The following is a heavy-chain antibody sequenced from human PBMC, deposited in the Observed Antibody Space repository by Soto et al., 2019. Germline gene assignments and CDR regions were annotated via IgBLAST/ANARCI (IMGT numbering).Heavy chain of an antibody. Sequence: QVQLQESGPGLVKPSETLSLTCTVSGGSISSYYWSWIRQPPGKGLEWIGYIYYSGSTNYNASLKRRVTTAVDTSKNQFPLTLSSVTAADTAVYYCARLDCSSTSCYGPGSCMDVWGQGTTVTVSS. D-gene: IGHD2-2*01. CDR3: ARLDCSSTSCYGPGSCMDV. J-gene: IGHJ6*02. CDR1: GGSISSYY. V-gene: IGHV4-59*01. CDR2: IYYSGST.